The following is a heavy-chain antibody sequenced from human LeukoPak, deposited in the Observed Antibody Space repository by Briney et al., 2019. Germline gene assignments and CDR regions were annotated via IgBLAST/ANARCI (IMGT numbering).Heavy chain of an antibody. J-gene: IGHJ6*02. CDR2: IRYGGRIQ. V-gene: IGHV3-30*02. Sequence: GESLKISCAASGFTFSRFGMHWVRQAPGKGLEWVAFIRYGGRIQYYADSVKGRFTISRDNAKNSLYLQMNSLRAEDTAMYYCAIPPLSGTGSSRPLAGIDVWGQGTTVTVSS. CDR3: AIPPLSGTGSSRPLAGIDV. CDR1: GFTFSRFG. D-gene: IGHD3-10*01.